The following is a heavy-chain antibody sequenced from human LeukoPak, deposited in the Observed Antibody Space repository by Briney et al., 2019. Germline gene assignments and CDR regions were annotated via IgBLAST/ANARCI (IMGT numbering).Heavy chain of an antibody. D-gene: IGHD2/OR15-2a*01. CDR2: INYSGST. CDR1: GGSIRSYY. CDR3: TSSTTGGWFDP. V-gene: IGHV4-59*01. J-gene: IGHJ5*02. Sequence: SETLSLTCTVSGGSIRSYYWSWLRQPPGKGLEWIGYINYSGSTSYNPSLRSRVTIPVDTSKNQFSLKLSSVTAADTAVYYCTSSTTGGWFDPWGQGTLVTVSS.